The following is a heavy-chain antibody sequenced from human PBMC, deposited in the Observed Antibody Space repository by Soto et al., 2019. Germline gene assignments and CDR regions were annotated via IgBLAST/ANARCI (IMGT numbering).Heavy chain of an antibody. V-gene: IGHV2-5*02. CDR3: ARALGSWGSYYFDH. CDR2: IYWDDDK. J-gene: IGHJ4*02. D-gene: IGHD3-16*01. CDR1: GFSLDTWGVG. Sequence: QITLKKSGPTLVRPTQTLTLTCTVSGFSLDTWGVGVGWIRQSPGKAPEWLALIYWDDDKRYSPSLKNRLTITKDTSKNQVVLTLTNMDPVDTVTYYCARALGSWGSYYFDHWGQGTLVTVSS.